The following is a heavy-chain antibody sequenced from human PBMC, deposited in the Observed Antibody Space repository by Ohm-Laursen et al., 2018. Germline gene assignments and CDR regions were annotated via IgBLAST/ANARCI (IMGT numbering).Heavy chain of an antibody. CDR2: IKSKVDGETT. Sequence: SLRLSCAASGFTFSDSYMSWIRQAPGKGLEWVARIKSKVDGETTDYAAPVKGRFTISRDDSKKTLYLQMNSLKTEDTAVYYCSSDSGYKWELRAAGFDFWGQGTMVTVSS. D-gene: IGHD1-26*01. CDR3: SSDSGYKWELRAAGFDF. V-gene: IGHV3-15*01. CDR1: GFTFSDSY. J-gene: IGHJ4*02.